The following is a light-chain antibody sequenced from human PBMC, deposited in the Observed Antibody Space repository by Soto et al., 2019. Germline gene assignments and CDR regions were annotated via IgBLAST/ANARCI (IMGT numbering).Light chain of an antibody. CDR2: EVR. Sequence: QSALTQPASVSGSPGQSITISCTGTSSDVGGYSSVSWYQQYPSRAPKLIIYEVRNRPSGVSNRFSGSKSANTASLTISGLQAEDEADYYCNSYTTSTTYVFGTGTKVTVL. CDR3: NSYTTSTTYV. V-gene: IGLV2-14*01. CDR1: SSDVGGYSS. J-gene: IGLJ1*01.